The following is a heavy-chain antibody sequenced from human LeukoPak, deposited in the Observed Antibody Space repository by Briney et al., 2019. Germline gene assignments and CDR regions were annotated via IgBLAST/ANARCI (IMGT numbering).Heavy chain of an antibody. D-gene: IGHD4-23*01. J-gene: IGHJ4*02. CDR2: SYFTGNP. CDR1: GSISSYY. V-gene: IGHV4-59*08. Sequence: SETLSLTCIVSGSISSYYWTWIRQPPGKGLEWIGHSYFTGNPNYNPSLKSRVTISVDPPKNQFSLKLTSVTAADTAVYYRAGLRSTVAWASFDYWGQGILVTVSS. CDR3: AGLRSTVAWASFDY.